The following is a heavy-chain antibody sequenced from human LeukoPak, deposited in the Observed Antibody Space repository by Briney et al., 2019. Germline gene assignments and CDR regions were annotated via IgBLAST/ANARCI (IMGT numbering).Heavy chain of an antibody. D-gene: IGHD3-22*01. CDR1: GYSFSDYW. V-gene: IGHV5-51*01. CDR2: IYPGDPDI. J-gene: IGHJ4*02. CDR3: AKYYYDRSAGPFDY. Sequence: GESLKISCKGSGYSFSDYWIGWVRQMPGKGLEWMGIIYPGDPDIRYSPSFQGQVTISADKSITTAYLQWSSLKASDTAMYYCAKYYYDRSAGPFDYWGQGTLVTVSS.